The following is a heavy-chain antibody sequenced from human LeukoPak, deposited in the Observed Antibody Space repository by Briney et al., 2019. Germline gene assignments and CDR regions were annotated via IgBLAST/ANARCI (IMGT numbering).Heavy chain of an antibody. CDR1: GGSIDSTNW. Sequence: ETLSLTCDVSGGSIDSTNWWNWVRQPPGKGLEWVGRIKSKNVGGTTDYAAPVKGRFTISRDDSKNTVYLQMNSLKIEDTAVYYCTSHAAFDPWGQGTLVTVSS. CDR2: IKSKNVGGTT. V-gene: IGHV3-15*07. J-gene: IGHJ5*02. CDR3: TSHAAFDP.